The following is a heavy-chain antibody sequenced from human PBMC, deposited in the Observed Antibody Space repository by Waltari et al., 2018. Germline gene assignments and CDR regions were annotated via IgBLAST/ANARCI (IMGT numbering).Heavy chain of an antibody. Sequence: QVQVMQSGAEMKQPGSSVKVSCTVSGNTVTRCALSWVRQAPGQGLEWMGRIVPVLQMTNYAQRFRGRITLTASTSATTAFMDLSGLRSEDTAVYYCALSPQQLLAFDFWGQGTMVTVSS. D-gene: IGHD6-13*01. V-gene: IGHV1-69*04. CDR3: ALSPQQLLAFDF. J-gene: IGHJ3*01. CDR2: IVPVLQMT. CDR1: GNTVTRCA.